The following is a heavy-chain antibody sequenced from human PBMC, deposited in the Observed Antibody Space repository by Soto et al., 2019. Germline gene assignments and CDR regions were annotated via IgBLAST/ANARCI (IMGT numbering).Heavy chain of an antibody. CDR2: ISSSSSYI. CDR3: ARDTALIDSGYGEPLDY. D-gene: IGHD5-12*01. V-gene: IGHV3-21*01. J-gene: IGHJ4*02. Sequence: GGSLRLSCAASGFTFSSYSMNWVRQAPGKGLEWVSSISSSSSYIYYADSVKGRFTISRDNAKNSLYLQMNSLRAEDTAVYYCARDTALIDSGYGEPLDYWGQGTLVTVSS. CDR1: GFTFSSYS.